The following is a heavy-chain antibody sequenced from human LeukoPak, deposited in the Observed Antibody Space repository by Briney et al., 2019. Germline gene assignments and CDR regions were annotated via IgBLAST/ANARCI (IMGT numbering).Heavy chain of an antibody. V-gene: IGHV3-11*06. J-gene: IGHJ4*02. CDR3: ARDQANWLLDY. D-gene: IGHD7-27*01. CDR1: GFTFSDYY. Sequence: KPGGALRLSCAASGFTFSDYYTSWVRQAPGKGLEWVSYISSSSSYTNYADSVKGRFTISRDNAKNSLYLHMNSLRAEDTAVYYCARDQANWLLDYRGQGTLVTVSS. CDR2: ISSSSSYT.